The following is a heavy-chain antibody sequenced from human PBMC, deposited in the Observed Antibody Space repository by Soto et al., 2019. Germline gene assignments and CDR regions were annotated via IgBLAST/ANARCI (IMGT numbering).Heavy chain of an antibody. CDR2: IYYSGST. V-gene: IGHV4-59*01. D-gene: IGHD3-10*01. CDR3: ARDSSGRTNWFDP. CDR1: GGSIISYY. Sequence: SETLFLTCTVSGGSIISYYCILIRHPPGKGLEWIVYIYYSGSTNYNPSLKSRVTISVDTSKNQFSLKLSSVTAADTAVYYCARDSSGRTNWFDPWGQGTLVTVSS. J-gene: IGHJ5*02.